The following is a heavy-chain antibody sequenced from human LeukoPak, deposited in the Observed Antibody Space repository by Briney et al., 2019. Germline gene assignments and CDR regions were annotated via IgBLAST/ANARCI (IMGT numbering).Heavy chain of an antibody. Sequence: SGGSLRLSCAASGFAFSSYEMNWVRQAPGKGLEWVSYISSNGSTIYYADSVKGRFTISRDNAKNSLYLQMNSLRAEDTAVYYCARVHGSYYNAFDIWDQGTTVTVSS. CDR3: ARVHGSYYNAFDI. J-gene: IGHJ3*02. D-gene: IGHD1-26*01. CDR1: GFAFSSYE. CDR2: ISSNGSTI. V-gene: IGHV3-48*03.